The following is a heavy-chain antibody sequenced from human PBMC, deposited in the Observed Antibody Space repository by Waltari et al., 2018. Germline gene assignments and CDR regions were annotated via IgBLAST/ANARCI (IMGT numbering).Heavy chain of an antibody. CDR1: VAPTPRIVYS. D-gene: IGHD6-13*01. CDR3: ARHRSVHTGYPGLDP. CDR2: VSSGGNT. Sequence: HLHLQDPAPALVNPPAPLSPTSPAPVAPTPRIVYSWDWIRQSPGTGLEWIGDVSSGGNTNYNPSLRSRVIISTDTSKNQFSLKLISVTAADTAVYYCARHRSVHTGYPGLDPWGQGTLVTVSS. J-gene: IGHJ5*02. V-gene: IGHV4-39*01.